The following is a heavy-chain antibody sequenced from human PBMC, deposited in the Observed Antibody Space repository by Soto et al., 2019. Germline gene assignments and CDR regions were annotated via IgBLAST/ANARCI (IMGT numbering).Heavy chain of an antibody. CDR3: ARPTVVTHGAFDI. J-gene: IGHJ3*02. CDR1: VGTFSSYA. D-gene: IGHD4-17*01. Sequence: VASVKVSCKASVGTFSSYAISWVRQAPGQGLEWMGGIIPIFGTANYAQKFQGRVTITADKSTSTAYMELSSLRSEDTAVYYCARPTVVTHGAFDIWGQGTMVTVSS. CDR2: IIPIFGTA. V-gene: IGHV1-69*06.